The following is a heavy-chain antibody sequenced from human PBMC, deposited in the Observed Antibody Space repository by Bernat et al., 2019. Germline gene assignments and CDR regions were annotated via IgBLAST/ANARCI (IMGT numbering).Heavy chain of an antibody. V-gene: IGHV1-18*01. CDR1: GYTFTSYG. CDR2: ISAYNGNT. J-gene: IGHJ6*02. Sequence: QVQLVQSGAEVKKPGASVKVSCKASGYTFTSYGISWVRQVPGQGLEWMGWISAYNGNTNYAQKLQGRVTMTTDTSTSTAYMELRSLRSDDTAVYYCARVLTYGGNSAYLAPNRYGMDVWGQGTTVTVSS. CDR3: ARVLTYGGNSAYLAPNRYGMDV. D-gene: IGHD4-23*01.